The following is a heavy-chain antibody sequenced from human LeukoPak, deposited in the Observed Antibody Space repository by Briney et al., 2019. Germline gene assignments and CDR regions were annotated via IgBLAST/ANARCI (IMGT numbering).Heavy chain of an antibody. D-gene: IGHD3-22*01. J-gene: IGHJ4*02. CDR2: ISAYNNNT. V-gene: IGHV1-18*01. CDR1: VHTFTSYG. Sequence: GASVNVSRKASVHTFTSYGISCVRQPPGQGCEWMGGISAYNNNTNYAKKFQDSVTITADESTNTAYMELSSLKSEDTAVYYCARGWDYDSGGRPTAYVYWGQGTLVTVSS. CDR3: ARGWDYDSGGRPTAYVY.